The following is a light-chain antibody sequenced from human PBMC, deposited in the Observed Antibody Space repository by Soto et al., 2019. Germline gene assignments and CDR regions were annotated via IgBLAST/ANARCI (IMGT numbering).Light chain of an antibody. J-gene: IGKJ1*01. CDR2: GAS. CDR1: QSVSSR. V-gene: IGKV3-20*01. CDR3: QQYGSSPPT. Sequence: RVMTQSPATLSVSPCEIVTLSCRARQSVSSRLAWYHQKPGQSPRLLIYGASSRATGIPDRFSGSGSGTDFTLTISRLEPEDFAVYYCQQYGSSPPTFGQGTKVDIK.